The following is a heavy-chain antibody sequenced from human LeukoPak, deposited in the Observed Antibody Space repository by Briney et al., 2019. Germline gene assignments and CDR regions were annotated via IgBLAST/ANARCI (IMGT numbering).Heavy chain of an antibody. D-gene: IGHD5-18*01. V-gene: IGHV1-18*01. Sequence: ASVKVSCKASGYTFTSYGISWVRQAPGQGLEGMGWISAYNGNTNYAQKLQGRVTMTTDTSTSTAYMELRSLRSDDTAVYYCARDAGYSYGSPYFDYWGQGTLVTVSS. CDR3: ARDAGYSYGSPYFDY. CDR2: ISAYNGNT. J-gene: IGHJ4*02. CDR1: GYTFTSYG.